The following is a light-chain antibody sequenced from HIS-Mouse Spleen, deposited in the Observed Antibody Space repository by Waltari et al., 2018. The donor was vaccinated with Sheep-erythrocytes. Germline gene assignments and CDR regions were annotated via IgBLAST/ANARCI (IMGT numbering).Light chain of an antibody. Sequence: EIVLTQSPATLSLYTGERATLSCRASQSVSSYLALYQQKPGQAPRLLIYDASNRATGIPARFSGSGSGTDFTLTISSLEPEDFAVYYCQQRSNWLTFGGGTKVEIK. V-gene: IGKV3-11*01. J-gene: IGKJ4*01. CDR2: DAS. CDR1: QSVSSY. CDR3: QQRSNWLT.